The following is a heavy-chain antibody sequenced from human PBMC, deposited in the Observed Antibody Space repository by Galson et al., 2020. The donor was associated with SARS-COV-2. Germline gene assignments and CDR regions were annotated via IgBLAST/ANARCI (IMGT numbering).Heavy chain of an antibody. CDR2: ISSDGSNS. CDR3: ARGGEWELPYYFDY. V-gene: IGHV3-30*04. D-gene: IGHD1-26*01. J-gene: IGHJ4*02. CDR1: GFTFSNYV. Sequence: GESLKISCEASGFTFSNYVMHWVRQAPGKGPEWVAVISSDGSNSFYADSLKGRFTISRDNSKSTLYLQMNSLRAEDTAVYYCARGGEWELPYYFDYWGQGTLVTVSS.